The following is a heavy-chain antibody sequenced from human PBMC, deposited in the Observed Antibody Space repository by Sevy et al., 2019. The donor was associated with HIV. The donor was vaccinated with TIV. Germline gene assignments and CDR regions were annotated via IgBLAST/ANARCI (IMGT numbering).Heavy chain of an antibody. D-gene: IGHD4-17*01. V-gene: IGHV4-31*03. Sequence: SETLSLTCTVSGDSISSGGYYWSWIRQHPGKGLEWIGYIYYSGSTYYNPSLKSRVTISVDTSKNQFSLKLSSVTAADTAAYYCARGLRPRRYFDYWRQGTLVTVSS. J-gene: IGHJ4*02. CDR1: GDSISSGGYY. CDR2: IYYSGST. CDR3: ARGLRPRRYFDY.